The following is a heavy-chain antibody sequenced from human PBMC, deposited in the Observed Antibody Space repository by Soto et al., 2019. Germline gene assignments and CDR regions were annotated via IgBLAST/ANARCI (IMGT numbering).Heavy chain of an antibody. CDR1: GYIFVNYG. V-gene: IGHV1-18*01. Sequence: QVQLVQSGDEVRKPGSSVKVSCKASGYIFVNYGIGWVRQAPGQGLEWMGWISPYSGNTHYASKVQGRVTMTTDTSTSTAYMERGSLTADDTAVYYCAIVDNYFTPTPQDVWGQGTTVTVSS. D-gene: IGHD5-12*01. J-gene: IGHJ6*02. CDR3: AIVDNYFTPTPQDV. CDR2: ISPYSGNT.